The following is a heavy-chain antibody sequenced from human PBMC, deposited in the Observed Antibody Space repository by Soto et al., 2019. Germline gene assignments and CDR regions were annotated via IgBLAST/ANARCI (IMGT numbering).Heavy chain of an antibody. CDR2: IYYSGST. CDR3: TSHVSTWYYYYYMDV. CDR1: GGSISSYY. D-gene: IGHD3-10*02. V-gene: IGHV4-59*01. Sequence: PSETLSLTCTVSGGSISSYYWSWIRQPPGKGLEWIGYIYYSGSTNYNPSLKSRVTISVDTSKNQFSLKLSSVTAADTAVYCCTSHVSTWYYYYYMDVWGKGTTVTVSS. J-gene: IGHJ6*03.